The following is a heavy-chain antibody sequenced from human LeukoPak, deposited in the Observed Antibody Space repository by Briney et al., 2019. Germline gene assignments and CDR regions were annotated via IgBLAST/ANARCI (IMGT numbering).Heavy chain of an antibody. J-gene: IGHJ4*02. CDR1: GFTFSSYS. CDR2: ISSTSGTI. V-gene: IGHV3-48*01. CDR3: ARGAVQD. D-gene: IGHD3-10*01. Sequence: GGSLRLSCAASGFTFSSYSMNWVRQAPGKGLEWVSYISSTSGTIYYADSMKGRFTISRDNAKNSLYLQMNSLRAEDTAVYYCARGAVQDWGQGTLVTVSS.